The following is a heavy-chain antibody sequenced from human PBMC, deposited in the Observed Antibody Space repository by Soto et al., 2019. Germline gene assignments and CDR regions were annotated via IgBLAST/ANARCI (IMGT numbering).Heavy chain of an antibody. CDR1: GFTFSSYA. CDR2: ISGSGGST. Sequence: EVQLLESGGGLVQPGGSLRLSCAASGFTFSSYAMSWVRQAPGKGLEWVSAISGSGGSTYYADSVKGRFTISRDNSKNTLYLQMNSLRAEDTAVYYCAKDSGWGWHVDSSGYYKYWGQGTLVTVSS. J-gene: IGHJ4*02. D-gene: IGHD3-22*01. V-gene: IGHV3-23*01. CDR3: AKDSGWGWHVDSSGYYKY.